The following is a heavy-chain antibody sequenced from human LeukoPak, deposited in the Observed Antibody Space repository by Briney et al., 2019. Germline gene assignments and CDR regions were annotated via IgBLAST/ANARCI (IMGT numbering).Heavy chain of an antibody. CDR3: AREGWDQRDTAAFDH. D-gene: IGHD6-19*01. CDR1: GYIFTGHY. Sequence: ASVKVSCKASGYIFTGHYMHWARQAPGQGLEWMGWINPNSGDRNSAQKFQGRVTMTRDTSVSTLYMELSSLGPDDTAVYYCAREGWDQRDTAAFDHWGQGTLSPSPQ. V-gene: IGHV1-2*02. CDR2: INPNSGDR. J-gene: IGHJ4*02.